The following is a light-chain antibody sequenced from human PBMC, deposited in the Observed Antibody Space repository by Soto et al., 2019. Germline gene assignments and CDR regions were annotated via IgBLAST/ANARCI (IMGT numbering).Light chain of an antibody. CDR1: QGISNY. CDR3: QKYNSAPYT. CDR2: DAS. J-gene: IGKJ2*01. V-gene: IGKV1-27*01. Sequence: DIQLTQSPSSLSASVGDRVTIDCWASQGISNYLAWYQQKPGEVPKLLIYDASTLQSGVPSRFSGSGFGTDFTLTVSSLQPEDVATYYCQKYNSAPYTFGQGTKLEIK.